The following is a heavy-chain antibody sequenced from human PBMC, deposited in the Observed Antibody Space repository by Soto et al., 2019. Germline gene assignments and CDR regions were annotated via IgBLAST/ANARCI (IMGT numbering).Heavy chain of an antibody. V-gene: IGHV3-15*07. Sequence: GGSLRLSCAASGFTCSNAWMNWVRQAPGKGLEWVGRIKSKTDGGTTDYAAPVKGRFTISRDDSKNTLYLQMNSLKTEDTAVYYCTTDYSYGSGSYYPDPDYWGQGTLLTVSS. D-gene: IGHD3-10*01. J-gene: IGHJ4*02. CDR3: TTDYSYGSGSYYPDPDY. CDR2: IKSKTDGGTT. CDR1: GFTCSNAW.